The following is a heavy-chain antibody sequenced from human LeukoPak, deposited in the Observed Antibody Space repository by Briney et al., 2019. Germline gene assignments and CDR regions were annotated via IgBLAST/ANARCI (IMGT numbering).Heavy chain of an antibody. CDR3: ARGRYSSSWYGLYYYYYMDV. D-gene: IGHD6-13*01. V-gene: IGHV1-8*03. Sequence: ASVKVSCKASGYTFTSYDINWVRQATGQGLEWMGWMNPNSGNTGYAQKFQGRVTITRNTSISTAYMELSSVRSEDTAVYYCARGRYSSSWYGLYYYYYMDVWGKGTTVTVSS. CDR1: GYTFTSYD. J-gene: IGHJ6*03. CDR2: MNPNSGNT.